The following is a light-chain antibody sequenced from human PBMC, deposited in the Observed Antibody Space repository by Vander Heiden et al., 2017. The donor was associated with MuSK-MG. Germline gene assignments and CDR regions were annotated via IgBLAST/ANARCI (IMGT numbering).Light chain of an antibody. CDR3: CSYAGRSVV. J-gene: IGLJ2*01. CDR1: SSDVGGYNY. CDR2: DVS. Sequence: HSARTQPRSVSGSPGQAVTISCSGTSSDVGGYNYVAWYHQHPGKAPILMIYDVSKRPSGVPDRFAGSKSGNTASLTISGLQAEDEADYYCCSYAGRSVVFGGGTKLTVL. V-gene: IGLV2-11*02.